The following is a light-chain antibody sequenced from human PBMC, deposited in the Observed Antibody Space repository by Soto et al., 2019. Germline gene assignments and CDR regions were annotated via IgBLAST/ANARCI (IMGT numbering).Light chain of an antibody. V-gene: IGKV3-20*01. CDR1: QSVSNNY. J-gene: IGKJ1*01. CDR2: GAS. Sequence: EILLTQSPGTLSRSPGERATLSWGASQSVSNNYLAWYKQKPGQAPRLLIYGASNRATGIPDRFSGSGSGTEFTLTISRLEPEDFAVYYCQQYGSSGTFGQGTKVDI. CDR3: QQYGSSGT.